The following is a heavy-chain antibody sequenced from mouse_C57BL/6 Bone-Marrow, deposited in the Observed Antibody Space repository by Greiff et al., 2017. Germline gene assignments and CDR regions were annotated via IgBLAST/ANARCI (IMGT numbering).Heavy chain of an antibody. CDR3: AREGTTVVGAMDY. V-gene: IGHV1-61*01. CDR1: GYTFTSSW. J-gene: IGHJ4*01. D-gene: IGHD1-1*01. Sequence: QVQLQQPGAELVRPGSSVKLSCKASGYTFTSSWMDWVKPRPGQGLEWIGNLYPSDSETHYNQKFKDKATLTVDKSYSTAYMQLSSLTSEEAAVYYCAREGTTVVGAMDYWGQGTAVTVAS. CDR2: LYPSDSET.